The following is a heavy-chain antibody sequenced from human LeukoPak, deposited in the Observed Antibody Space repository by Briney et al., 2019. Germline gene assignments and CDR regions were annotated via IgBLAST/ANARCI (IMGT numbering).Heavy chain of an antibody. CDR3: AREGPPFRDAVTTVTMASNWFDP. Sequence: TSETLSLTCTVSGGSISSYYWSWIRQPPGKGLEWIGYIYYSGSTNYNPSLKSRVTISVDTSKNQFSLKLSSVTAADTAVYYCAREGPPFRDAVTTVTMASNWFDPWGQGTLVTVSS. J-gene: IGHJ5*02. V-gene: IGHV4-59*01. CDR1: GGSISSYY. D-gene: IGHD4-17*01. CDR2: IYYSGST.